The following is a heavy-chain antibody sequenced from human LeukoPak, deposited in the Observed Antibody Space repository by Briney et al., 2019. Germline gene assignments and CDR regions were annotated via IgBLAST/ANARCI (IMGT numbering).Heavy chain of an antibody. D-gene: IGHD3-3*01. Sequence: ASVQVSCKASGYTFTSFYMHWVRQAPGQGLEWMGIINPSGGSTSYAQKFQGRVTMTRDTSTSTVYMELSSLRSEDTAVYYCARAEWHGMDVWGQGTTVTVSS. J-gene: IGHJ6*02. V-gene: IGHV1-46*01. CDR2: INPSGGST. CDR1: GYTFTSFY. CDR3: ARAEWHGMDV.